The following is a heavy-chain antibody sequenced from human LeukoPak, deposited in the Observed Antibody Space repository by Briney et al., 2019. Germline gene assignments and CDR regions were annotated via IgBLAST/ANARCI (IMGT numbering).Heavy chain of an antibody. V-gene: IGHV1-69*13. CDR1: GGTFSSYA. J-gene: IGHJ3*02. D-gene: IGHD6-13*01. CDR3: ARDPSYSSSWYEDDAFDI. CDR2: IIPIFGTA. Sequence: GASVKVSCKASGGTFSSYAISWVRQAPGQGLEWMGGIIPIFGTANYAQKFQGRVTITADESTSTAYMELSSLRSEDTAVYYCARDPSYSSSWYEDDAFDIWGQGTMVTVSS.